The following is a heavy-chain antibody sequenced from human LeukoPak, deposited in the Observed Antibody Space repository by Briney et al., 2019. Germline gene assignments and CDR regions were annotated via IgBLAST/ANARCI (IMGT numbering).Heavy chain of an antibody. Sequence: SVKVSCKASGGTFSSYAISWVRQAPGQGLEWMGRIIPIFGTANYAQKFQGRVTITTDESTSTAYMELSSLKSEDTAVYYCARAAEASSWYSGSYYYYYMDVWGKGTTVTVSS. D-gene: IGHD6-13*01. CDR1: GGTFSSYA. V-gene: IGHV1-69*05. CDR2: IIPIFGTA. CDR3: ARAAEASSWYSGSYYYYYMDV. J-gene: IGHJ6*03.